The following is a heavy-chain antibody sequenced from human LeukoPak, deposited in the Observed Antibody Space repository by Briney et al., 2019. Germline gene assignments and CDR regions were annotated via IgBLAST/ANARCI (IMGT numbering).Heavy chain of an antibody. J-gene: IGHJ4*02. CDR3: ARGGGGDGSGWSTTDY. V-gene: IGHV3-30*04. CDR1: GFTFSSYA. D-gene: IGHD6-19*01. CDR2: ISYDGSNK. Sequence: GGSLRLSCAASGFTFSSYAMHWVRQAPGKGLEWVAVISYDGSNKYYADSVKGRFTISRDNSKNTLYLQMNSLRVEDTAMYYCARGGGGDGSGWSTTDYWGQGTRVTISS.